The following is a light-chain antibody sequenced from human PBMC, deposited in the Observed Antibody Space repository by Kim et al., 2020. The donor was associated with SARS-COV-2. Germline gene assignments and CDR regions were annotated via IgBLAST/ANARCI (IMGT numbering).Light chain of an antibody. J-gene: IGKJ1*01. CDR1: QGIKND. CDR2: DAS. CDR3: LQDYNFPWS. Sequence: ASVGDKVTITCRASQGIKNDLSWYQQKPGKAPKFLIYDASTLQSGVPSRFSGSGFGTDFTLTISSLQPEDFATYYCLQDYNFPWSFGQGTKVDIK. V-gene: IGKV1-6*01.